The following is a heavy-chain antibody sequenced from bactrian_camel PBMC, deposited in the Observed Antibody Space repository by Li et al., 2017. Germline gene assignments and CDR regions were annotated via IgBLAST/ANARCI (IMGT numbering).Heavy chain of an antibody. CDR2: IYTGGSLT. J-gene: IGHJ6*01. D-gene: IGHD4*01. V-gene: IGHV3S1*01. CDR3: AKGFSDYA. CDR1: APIDSRNC. Sequence: HVQLVESGGGSVQAGGSLRLSCASSAPIDSRNCMAWFRQAPGKEREGVAAIYTGGSLTYYADSVKGRFTISRDNAKNTLYLQLNSLKTEDTAMYYCAKGFSDYAWGQGTQVTAS.